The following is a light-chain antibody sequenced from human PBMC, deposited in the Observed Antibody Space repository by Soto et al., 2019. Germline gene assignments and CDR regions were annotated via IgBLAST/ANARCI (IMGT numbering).Light chain of an antibody. J-gene: IGKJ3*01. CDR2: GAS. Sequence: GTLSFSPGERATLTCRASQSVSSSYLAWFQQKPGQAPRLLIYGASSRATGIPDRFSGSGSGTDFTLTISRLEPEDFAVYYCQQYGNAPFTFGPGTKVDIK. CDR3: QQYGNAPFT. CDR1: QSVSSSY. V-gene: IGKV3-20*01.